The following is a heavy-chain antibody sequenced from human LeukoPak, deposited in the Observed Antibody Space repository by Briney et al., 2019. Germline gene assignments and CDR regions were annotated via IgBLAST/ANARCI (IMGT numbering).Heavy chain of an antibody. CDR2: IYYSGST. CDR3: ARAPRTGDGSGIL. V-gene: IGHV4-39*07. Sequence: SETLSLTCTVSGGSISSSSYYWGWIRQPPGKGLEWIGSIYYSGSTYYNPSLKSRVTISVDTSKNQFSLKLSSVTAADTAVYYCARAPRTGDGSGILWGQGTLVTVSS. CDR1: GGSISSSSYY. J-gene: IGHJ4*02. D-gene: IGHD3-10*01.